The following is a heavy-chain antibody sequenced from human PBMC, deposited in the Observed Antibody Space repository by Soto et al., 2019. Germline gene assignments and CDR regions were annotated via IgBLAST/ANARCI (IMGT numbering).Heavy chain of an antibody. CDR1: GGIFGSHG. D-gene: IGHD3-22*01. V-gene: IGHV1-69*01. Sequence: QVQLIQSEAEVKKPGSSVRVSCTASGGIFGSHGFSWVRQAPGQRLEWVGGFIPIFRTLTYTEKFQSRVRIAADESTNTVYLDLSSLTSEDTAVYYCVRDRRIYYSDPHDEFVASDYEVWGHRTMVSVSS. CDR3: VRDRRIYYSDPHDEFVASDYEV. J-gene: IGHJ3*01. CDR2: FIPIFRTL.